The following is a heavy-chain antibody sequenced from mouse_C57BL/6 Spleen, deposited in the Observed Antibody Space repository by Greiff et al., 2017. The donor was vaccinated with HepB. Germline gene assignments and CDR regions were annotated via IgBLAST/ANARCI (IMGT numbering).Heavy chain of an antibody. CDR3: ARPDGSSPYWYFDV. V-gene: IGHV5-6*01. CDR1: GFTFSSYG. Sequence: EVQVVESGGDLVKPGGSLKLSCAASGFTFSSYGMSWVRQTPDKRLEWVATISSGGSYTYYPDSVKGRFTISRDNAKNTLYLQMSSLKSEDTAMYYCARPDGSSPYWYFDVWGTGTTVTVSS. CDR2: ISSGGSYT. J-gene: IGHJ1*03. D-gene: IGHD1-1*01.